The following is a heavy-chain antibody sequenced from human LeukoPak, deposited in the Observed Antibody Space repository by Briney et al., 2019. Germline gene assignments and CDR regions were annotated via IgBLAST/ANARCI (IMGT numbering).Heavy chain of an antibody. D-gene: IGHD3-3*01. V-gene: IGHV3-48*01. CDR3: ARDYDFWSGSKDRRYYYYMDV. Sequence: GGSLRLSCAASGFTVSSNYMNWVRQAPGKGLEWVSYISSSSSTIYYADSVKGRFTISRDNAKNSLYLQMNSLRAEDTAVYYCARDYDFWSGSKDRRYYYYMDVWGKGTTVTVSS. J-gene: IGHJ6*03. CDR2: ISSSSSTI. CDR1: GFTVSSNY.